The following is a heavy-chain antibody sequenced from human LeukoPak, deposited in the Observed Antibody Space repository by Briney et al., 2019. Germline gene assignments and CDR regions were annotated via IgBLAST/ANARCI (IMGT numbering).Heavy chain of an antibody. V-gene: IGHV3-48*03. Sequence: HPGGSLRLSCAASGFTFSSYEMNWVRQAPGKGLEWVSYISSSGSTIYYADSVKGRFTISRDNAKNSLYLQMNSLRAEDTAVYYCARETSLRYFDWALDYWGQGTLVTVSS. CDR1: GFTFSSYE. J-gene: IGHJ4*02. D-gene: IGHD3-9*01. CDR2: ISSSGSTI. CDR3: ARETSLRYFDWALDY.